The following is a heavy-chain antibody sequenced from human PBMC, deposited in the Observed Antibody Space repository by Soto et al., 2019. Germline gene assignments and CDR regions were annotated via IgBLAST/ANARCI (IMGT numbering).Heavy chain of an antibody. D-gene: IGHD6-19*01. V-gene: IGHV4-59*08. CDR1: GCSISSYD. CDR2: IYYSGST. J-gene: IGHJ4*02. CDR3: ARHIAVAGTRLFDY. Sequence: PSETLSLTCTVSGCSISSYDWSWIRQPPGKGLEWIGYIYYSGSTNYNPSLKSRVTISVDTSKNQFSLKLSSVTAADTAVYYCARHIAVAGTRLFDYWGQGTLVTVSS.